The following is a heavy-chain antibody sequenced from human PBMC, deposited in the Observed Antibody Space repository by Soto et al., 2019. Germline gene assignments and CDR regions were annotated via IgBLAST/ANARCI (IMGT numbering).Heavy chain of an antibody. CDR1: GFTFSSYG. Sequence: QVQLVESGGGVVQPGRSLRLSCAASGFTFSSYGMHWVRKAPGKGLEWVAVIGYDGSNKYYADSVKGRFTISRDNSKNTLYLQMNSLRAEDTDVYYCARARGTGPYCSCGSCYRLYGMDVWGQGTTVTVSS. CDR3: ARARGTGPYCSCGSCYRLYGMDV. CDR2: IGYDGSNK. J-gene: IGHJ6*02. V-gene: IGHV3-33*01. D-gene: IGHD2-15*01.